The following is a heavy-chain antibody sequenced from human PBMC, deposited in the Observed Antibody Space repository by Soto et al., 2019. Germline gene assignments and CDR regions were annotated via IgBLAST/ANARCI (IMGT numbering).Heavy chain of an antibody. CDR3: AREKELERFYYGMDV. D-gene: IGHD1-1*01. Sequence: QVQLVQSGAEVKKPGSSVKVSCKASGGTFSSYAISWVRQAPGQGLEWMGGIIPIFGTANYAQKFQGRVTIXXDXSXXTAYMELSSLRSEDTAVYYCAREKELERFYYGMDVWGQGTTVTVSS. CDR2: IIPIFGTA. CDR1: GGTFSSYA. J-gene: IGHJ6*02. V-gene: IGHV1-69*12.